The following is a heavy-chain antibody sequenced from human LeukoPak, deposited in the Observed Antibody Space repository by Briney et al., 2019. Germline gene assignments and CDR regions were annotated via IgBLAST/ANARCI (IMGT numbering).Heavy chain of an antibody. J-gene: IGHJ4*02. CDR1: GFTFSSYA. Sequence: GGSLRLSCAASGFTFSSYAMHWVRQAPGKGLEWVSTISASGPYYADAVRGRFTISRDNSRNTLSLQMDSLRAEDTAVYYCAKDHESDGYPCLDHWGLGTLVTVSS. CDR3: AKDHESDGYPCLDH. CDR2: ISASGP. D-gene: IGHD3-22*01. V-gene: IGHV3-23*01.